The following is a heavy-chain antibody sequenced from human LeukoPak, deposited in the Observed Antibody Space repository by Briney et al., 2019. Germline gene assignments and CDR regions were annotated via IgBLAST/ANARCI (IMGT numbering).Heavy chain of an antibody. CDR3: ARARRITIFGVADYYYYMDV. V-gene: IGHV1-8*01. J-gene: IGHJ6*03. CDR2: MNPNRCNT. D-gene: IGHD3-3*01. Sequence: ASVKVSCKASGYTFTSYDINWVRQATGQGLEWMGWMNPNRCNTGYAQKFQGRVTMTRNTSISTAYMKLSSVRSEDTAVYYCARARRITIFGVADYYYYMDVWGKGTTVTVSS. CDR1: GYTFTSYD.